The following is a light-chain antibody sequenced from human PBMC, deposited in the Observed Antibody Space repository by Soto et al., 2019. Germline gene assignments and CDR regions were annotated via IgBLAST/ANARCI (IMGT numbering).Light chain of an antibody. CDR2: TTS. CDR1: QSIRSD. V-gene: IGKV1-39*01. J-gene: IGKJ1*01. Sequence: DIQMTQSPSSLSASVGDRVTITCRVSQSIRSDLNWYQQRPGKAPKLLIYTTSNLESGVPSRFSGSGSGTDFTLTISNLQPEDFATYFCQQGFSRPRTFGLGTTVEVK. CDR3: QQGFSRPRT.